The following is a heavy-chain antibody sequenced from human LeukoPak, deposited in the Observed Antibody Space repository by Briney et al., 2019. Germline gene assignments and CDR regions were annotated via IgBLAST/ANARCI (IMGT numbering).Heavy chain of an antibody. CDR1: GYTFTSYY. Sequence: ASVKVSCKASGYTFTSYYMHWVRQAPGQGLECMGIINPSGGSTSYTQKLQGRVTMTRDTSKSTVYMELSSLRSEDTAVYYCARDQTITMVRGTLNHAFDIWGQGTMVTVSS. D-gene: IGHD3-10*01. J-gene: IGHJ3*02. V-gene: IGHV1-46*01. CDR3: ARDQTITMVRGTLNHAFDI. CDR2: INPSGGST.